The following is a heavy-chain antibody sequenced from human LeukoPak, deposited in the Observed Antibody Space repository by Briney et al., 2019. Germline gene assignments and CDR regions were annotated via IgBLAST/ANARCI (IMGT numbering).Heavy chain of an antibody. CDR2: IYHSGST. D-gene: IGHD2-2*02. J-gene: IGHJ5*02. Sequence: SETLSLTCAVSGYSISSGYYWGWIRQPPGKGLEWIGSIYHSGSTYYNPSLKSRVTISVDTSKNKCSLKLNTVTAADTAVYYCARLDCSSTSCYTGMAWFDPWGQGTLVTVSS. CDR3: ARLDCSSTSCYTGMAWFDP. CDR1: GYSISSGYY. V-gene: IGHV4-38-2*01.